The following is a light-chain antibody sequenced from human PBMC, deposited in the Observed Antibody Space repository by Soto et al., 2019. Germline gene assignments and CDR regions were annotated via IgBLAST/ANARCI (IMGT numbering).Light chain of an antibody. CDR2: DES. V-gene: IGLV3-21*02. J-gene: IGLJ2*01. CDR1: NIGGKS. Sequence: SYELTQPPSVSVAPGQTARITCGGNNIGGKSVHWYQQKPGQAPALVVYDESDRPSGIPERISGSNSGNTATLTISRVEVGDEADYYCQVWDSSREHVVFGGGTKLTVL. CDR3: QVWDSSREHVV.